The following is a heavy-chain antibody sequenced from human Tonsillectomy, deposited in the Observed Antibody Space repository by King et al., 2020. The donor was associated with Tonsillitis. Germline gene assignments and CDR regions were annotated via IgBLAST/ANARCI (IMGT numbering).Heavy chain of an antibody. CDR3: AKAPYYYDSSGYLYYFDY. Sequence: VQLVESGGGLVQPGGSLRLSCAASGFTFSSYAMSWVRQAPGKGLEWVSAISGSGGSTYYADSVKGRFTISRDNSKNTLYLQMNSLRAEDTAVYYCAKAPYYYDSSGYLYYFDYWCQGTLVTVSS. D-gene: IGHD3-22*01. CDR1: GFTFSSYA. CDR2: ISGSGGST. J-gene: IGHJ4*02. V-gene: IGHV3-23*04.